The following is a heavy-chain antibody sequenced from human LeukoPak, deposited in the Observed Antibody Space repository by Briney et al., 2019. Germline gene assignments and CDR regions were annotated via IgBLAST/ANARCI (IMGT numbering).Heavy chain of an antibody. J-gene: IGHJ1*01. V-gene: IGHV4-34*01. CDR2: INDGGST. CDR3: ARSVATADFEYFQH. D-gene: IGHD6-13*01. Sequence: KPSETLSLTCAVYGGSFTKHQWSWIRQPPGKGLEWIGAINDGGSTNYNPSLKSRVTISVDTSKNQFSLRLSSMTAADTAVYYCARSVATADFEYFQHWGQGTLVTVSS. CDR1: GGSFTKHQ.